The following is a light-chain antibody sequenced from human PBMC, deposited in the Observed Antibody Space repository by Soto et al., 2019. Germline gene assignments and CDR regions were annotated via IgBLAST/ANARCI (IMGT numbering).Light chain of an antibody. J-gene: IGLJ2*01. CDR3: SSFTTSSTVL. CDR2: EVS. Sequence: QSALTQPASVSGSLGQSITISCTGTSSDIGAYNYVSWYQQHPGKAPKVMIFEVSMRPSGVSKRFSGSKSGNMASLTISGLQAEDEGDYYCSSFTTSSTVLLGGGTKLTVL. CDR1: SSDIGAYNY. V-gene: IGLV2-14*01.